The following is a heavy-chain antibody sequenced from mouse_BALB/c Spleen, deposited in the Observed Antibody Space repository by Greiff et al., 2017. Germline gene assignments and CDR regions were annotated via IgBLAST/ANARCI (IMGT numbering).Heavy chain of an antibody. CDR1: GFAFSSYD. CDR2: ISSGGGST. V-gene: IGHV5-12-1*01. D-gene: IGHD2-2*01. J-gene: IGHJ2*01. Sequence: EVQGVESGGGLVKPGGSLKLSCAASGFAFSSYDMSWVRQTPEKRLEWVAYISSGGGSTYYPDTVKGRFTISRDNAKNTLYLQMSSLKSEDTAMYYCARQDRWLRQYFDYWGQGTTLTVSS. CDR3: ARQDRWLRQYFDY.